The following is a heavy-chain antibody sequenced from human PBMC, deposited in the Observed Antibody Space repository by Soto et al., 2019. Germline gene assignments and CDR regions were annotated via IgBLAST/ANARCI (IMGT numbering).Heavy chain of an antibody. V-gene: IGHV1-3*01. CDR1: GYTFTSYA. CDR3: ASSYSNYALIDYYYYGMDV. CDR2: INAGNGNT. D-gene: IGHD4-4*01. J-gene: IGHJ6*02. Sequence: QVQLVQSGAEVKKPGASVKVSCKASGYTFTSYAMHWVRQAPGQRLEWMGWINAGNGNTKYSQKFQGRVTITRDTSASTAYMELSSLRSEDTAVDDCASSYSNYALIDYYYYGMDVWGQGTTVTVSS.